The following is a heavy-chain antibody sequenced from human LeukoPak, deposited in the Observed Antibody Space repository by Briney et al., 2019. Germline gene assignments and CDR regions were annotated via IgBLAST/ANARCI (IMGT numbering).Heavy chain of an antibody. V-gene: IGHV1-18*01. J-gene: IGHJ4*02. Sequence: ASVKVSCKASGYTFTSYGISWVRQAPGQGLEWMGWISAYNGNTNYAQKLQGRVTMTTDTSTSTAYMELRSLRSDDTAVYYCARRQASRGNTYYYVENYYYYMRFWGQGILVTVSS. D-gene: IGHD3-10*02. CDR1: GYTFTSYG. CDR3: ARRQASRGNTYYYVENYYYYMRF. CDR2: ISAYNGNT.